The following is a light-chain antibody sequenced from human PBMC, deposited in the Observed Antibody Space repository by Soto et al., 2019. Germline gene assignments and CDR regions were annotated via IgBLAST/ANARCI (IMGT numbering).Light chain of an antibody. CDR3: QQYHNWPLT. Sequence: EIVMTQSPATLSVSPGERATLSCRASQSVSSNLAWYQQKPGQAPRLLIYGASTRATGIPAGFSGNGSGTEFTLTISSLQSEDFAVYYCQQYHNWPLTFGGGTKVEIK. V-gene: IGKV3-15*01. CDR1: QSVSSN. CDR2: GAS. J-gene: IGKJ4*01.